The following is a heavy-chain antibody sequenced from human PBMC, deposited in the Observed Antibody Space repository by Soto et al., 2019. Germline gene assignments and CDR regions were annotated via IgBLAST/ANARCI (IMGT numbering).Heavy chain of an antibody. CDR2: IFSGDNT. CDR1: GFTVSGNY. J-gene: IGHJ5*02. CDR3: ATGLTLPVRPSFDT. V-gene: IGHV3-53*02. D-gene: IGHD2-21*02. Sequence: EVQLVETGGDLIQPGGSLRLSCAASGFTVSGNYITWVRQAPGKGLEWVSVIFSGDNTYYSDSVKGRFTISRDNSKNTVYLQMNRLRGDDTAVYFCATGLTLPVRPSFDTWGQGTLPTVSS.